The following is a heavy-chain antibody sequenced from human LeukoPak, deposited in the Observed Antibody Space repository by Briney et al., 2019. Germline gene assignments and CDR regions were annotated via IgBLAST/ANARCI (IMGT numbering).Heavy chain of an antibody. D-gene: IGHD2-2*01. Sequence: ASVKVSCKASGYTFTGYYMHWVRQAPGQGLEWMGWINPNSGGTNYAQKFQGRVTMTRDTSISTAYMELSSLRSEDTAVYYCAGGIVVVPAAIGWLDPWGQGTLVTVSS. V-gene: IGHV1-2*02. CDR2: INPNSGGT. CDR3: AGGIVVVPAAIGWLDP. CDR1: GYTFTGYY. J-gene: IGHJ5*02.